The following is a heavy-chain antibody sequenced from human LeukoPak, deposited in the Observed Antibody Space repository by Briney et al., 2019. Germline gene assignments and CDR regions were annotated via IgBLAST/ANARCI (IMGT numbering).Heavy chain of an antibody. Sequence: GESLKISCKGSGYSFTSYWIGWVRQMPGKGLEWMGIIYPGDSDTRYSPSFQGQVTISADKSISTAYLQWSSLKASDTAMYYCARHPSYYDTSGYLVDCYFDYWGQGTLVTVSS. J-gene: IGHJ4*02. V-gene: IGHV5-51*01. CDR2: IYPGDSDT. CDR1: GYSFTSYW. CDR3: ARHPSYYDTSGYLVDCYFDY. D-gene: IGHD3-22*01.